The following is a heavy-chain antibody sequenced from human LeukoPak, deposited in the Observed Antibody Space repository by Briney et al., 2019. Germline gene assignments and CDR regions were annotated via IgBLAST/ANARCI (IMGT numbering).Heavy chain of an antibody. J-gene: IGHJ4*02. V-gene: IGHV1-69*04. CDR3: ARENSGYVKDS. D-gene: IGHD5-12*01. CDR2: IIPILGIA. CDR1: GGTFSSYA. Sequence: GASVKLSCKASGGTFSSYAISWVRQAPGQGLEWMGRIIPILGIANYAQKFQGRVTITADKSTSTAYMELSSLRSEDTAVYYCARENSGYVKDSWGQGTLVTVSS.